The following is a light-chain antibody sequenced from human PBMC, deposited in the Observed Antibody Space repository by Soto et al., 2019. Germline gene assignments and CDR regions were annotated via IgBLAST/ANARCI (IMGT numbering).Light chain of an antibody. CDR2: AAA. J-gene: IGKJ4*01. V-gene: IGKV3-20*01. CDR3: QQYGTSPVT. CDR1: QGVRYNY. Sequence: EILLTQSPGTLSLSPSETATLSCRASQGVRYNYLAWYQQRPGQPPRLLIYAAASRASGIPDRFSGSVSGTDFTLTIRSLEPEHFAVYFCQQYGTSPVTFGGGTKVEI.